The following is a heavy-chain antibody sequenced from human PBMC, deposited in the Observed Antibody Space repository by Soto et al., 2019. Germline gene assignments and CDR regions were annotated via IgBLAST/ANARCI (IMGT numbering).Heavy chain of an antibody. Sequence: QVQLVQSGAEVKKPGSSVTVSCKASGGTFSSYAISWVRQAPGQGLEWMGGIIPIFGTANYAQKFQGRVTITADESTSTAYMELSSLRSEDTAVYYCAREDYYGSGSYAQGDYWGQGTLVTVSS. CDR1: GGTFSSYA. J-gene: IGHJ4*02. CDR2: IIPIFGTA. D-gene: IGHD3-10*01. CDR3: AREDYYGSGSYAQGDY. V-gene: IGHV1-69*01.